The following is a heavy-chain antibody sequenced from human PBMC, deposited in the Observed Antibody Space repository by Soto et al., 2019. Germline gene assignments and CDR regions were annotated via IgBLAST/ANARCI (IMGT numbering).Heavy chain of an antibody. CDR1: GYTFTSYG. D-gene: IGHD2-15*01. Sequence: QVQLVQSGAEVKKPGASVKVSCKASGYTFTSYGISWVRQAPGQGLEWMGWISAYNGNTNYAQKLQGRVTMTTDTSTSTAYMELRSLRSDDTAVYYCARDPPGYCSGGSCYNDYWGQGTLVTVSS. CDR2: ISAYNGNT. CDR3: ARDPPGYCSGGSCYNDY. J-gene: IGHJ4*02. V-gene: IGHV1-18*01.